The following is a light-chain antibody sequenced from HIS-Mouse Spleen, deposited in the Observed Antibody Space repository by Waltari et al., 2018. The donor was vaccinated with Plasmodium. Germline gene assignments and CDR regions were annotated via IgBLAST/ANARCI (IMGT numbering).Light chain of an antibody. V-gene: IGLV3-10*01. J-gene: IGLJ3*02. Sequence: SSELTQPPSVSVSPGQTARIPCSGDALPTKYAYWYPQKSGQAPGLVIYEDSKRPSGIPERFSGSSSGTMATLTISGAQVEDEADYYCYSTDSSGNHRVFGGGTKLTVL. CDR2: EDS. CDR3: YSTDSSGNHRV. CDR1: ALPTKY.